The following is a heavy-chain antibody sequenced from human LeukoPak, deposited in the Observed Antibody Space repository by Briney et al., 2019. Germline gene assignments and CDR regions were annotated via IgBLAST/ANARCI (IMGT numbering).Heavy chain of an antibody. Sequence: PSQTLSLTCTVSGGSISSGSYYWNWIRQPAGKGLEWIGHIYTSRSTSYNPSLKSRVTISVDTSKNQFSLSLNSVTAADTAVYYCARGGNWSSYYFTYWGQGTLVTVSS. CDR1: GGSISSGSYY. D-gene: IGHD3-3*01. J-gene: IGHJ4*02. CDR2: IYTSRST. CDR3: ARGGNWSSYYFTY. V-gene: IGHV4-61*09.